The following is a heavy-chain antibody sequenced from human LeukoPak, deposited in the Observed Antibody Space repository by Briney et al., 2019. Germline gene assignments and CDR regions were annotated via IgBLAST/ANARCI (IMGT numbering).Heavy chain of an antibody. J-gene: IGHJ5*02. CDR3: ARDAYYYGSGSYYLNWFDP. V-gene: IGHV1-8*01. Sequence: ASVKVSCKASGYTFTSYDINWVRQATGQGLEWMGWMNPNSGNTGYAQKFQGRVTMTRNTSISTAYMELSSLRSDDTAVYYCARDAYYYGSGSYYLNWFDPWGQGTLVTVSS. CDR2: MNPNSGNT. D-gene: IGHD3-10*01. CDR1: GYTFTSYD.